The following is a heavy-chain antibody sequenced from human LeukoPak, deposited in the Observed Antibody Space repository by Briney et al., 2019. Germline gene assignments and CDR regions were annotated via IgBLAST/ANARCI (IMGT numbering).Heavy chain of an antibody. J-gene: IGHJ4*02. V-gene: IGHV4-34*01. CDR1: GGSFSGYY. D-gene: IGHD2-2*02. Sequence: PSETLSLTCAVYGGSFSGYYWSWIRQPPGKGLEWIGEINHSGSTNYNPSLKSRVTISVDTSKNQFSLKLSSVTAADTAVYYCARLGLGYCSSTSCYNFDYWGQGTLVTVSS. CDR2: INHSGST. CDR3: ARLGLGYCSSTSCYNFDY.